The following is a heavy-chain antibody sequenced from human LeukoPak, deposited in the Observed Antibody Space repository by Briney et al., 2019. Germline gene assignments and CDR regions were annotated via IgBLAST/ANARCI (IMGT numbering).Heavy chain of an antibody. V-gene: IGHV1-69*13. Sequence: SVKVSCKASGGTFSSYAISWVRQAPGQGLEWMGGIIPIFGTANYAQKFQGRVTITADESTSTAYMELSSLRSEDTAVYYCASQDRNYYDSSGYYYAGHYWGQGTLVTVSS. D-gene: IGHD3-22*01. CDR2: IIPIFGTA. J-gene: IGHJ4*02. CDR1: GGTFSSYA. CDR3: ASQDRNYYDSSGYYYAGHY.